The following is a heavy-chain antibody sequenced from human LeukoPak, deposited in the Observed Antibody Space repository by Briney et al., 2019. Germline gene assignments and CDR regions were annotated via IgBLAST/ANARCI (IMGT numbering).Heavy chain of an antibody. CDR2: ISSSGGST. V-gene: IGHV3-23*01. J-gene: IGHJ4*02. D-gene: IGHD3-22*01. CDR1: GFTFNSYA. CDR3: AKHFFYDSSGYCHY. Sequence: GGSLGLSCAASGFTFNSYAMSWVRQAPGKGLEWVSTISSSGGSTYYADSVRGRFTISRDISKNTLYLQMNSLRAEDTAVYYCAKHFFYDSSGYCHYWGQGTLVTVSS.